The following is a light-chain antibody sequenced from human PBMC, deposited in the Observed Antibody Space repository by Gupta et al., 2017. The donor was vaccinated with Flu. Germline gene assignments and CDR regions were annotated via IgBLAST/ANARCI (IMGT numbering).Light chain of an antibody. CDR1: QSLLHSNGYNY. CDR2: LGS. V-gene: IGKV2-28*01. J-gene: IGKJ4*02. CDR3: MQALQTPPG. Sequence: DIVMTQSPLSLPVTPGEPASISCRSSQSLLHSNGYNYLDWYLQKPGQSLQLLIYLGSNRASGVPDRFSGSGSGTDFTLKISRVEAEDVGVYYCMQALQTPPGFGGGTKVEIK.